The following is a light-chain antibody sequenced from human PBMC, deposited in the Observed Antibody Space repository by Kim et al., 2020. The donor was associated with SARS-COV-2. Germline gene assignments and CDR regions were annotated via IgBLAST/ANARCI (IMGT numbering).Light chain of an antibody. V-gene: IGLV1-40*01. CDR2: GND. CDR3: QSYDSRNGDVV. CDR1: RSRNGTGYD. Sequence: VDRTCTEGRSRNGTGYDEHWYQQLPERAAKCLIYGNDHRPSGGPDRFSASKSGTSASLAISGLQAEDEGDYYCQSYDSRNGDVVFGGGTQLTVL. J-gene: IGLJ2*01.